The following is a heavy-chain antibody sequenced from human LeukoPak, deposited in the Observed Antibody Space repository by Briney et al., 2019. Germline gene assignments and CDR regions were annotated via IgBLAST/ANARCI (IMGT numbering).Heavy chain of an antibody. Sequence: ASVKVSCKVSGYTLTELSMHWVRQAPGKGLEWMGGFDPEDGETIYAQKFQGGVTMTEDTSTDTAYMELSSLRSEDTAVYYCATGIAVAANFDYWGQGTLVTVSS. D-gene: IGHD6-19*01. J-gene: IGHJ4*02. CDR2: FDPEDGET. CDR3: ATGIAVAANFDY. V-gene: IGHV1-24*01. CDR1: GYTLTELS.